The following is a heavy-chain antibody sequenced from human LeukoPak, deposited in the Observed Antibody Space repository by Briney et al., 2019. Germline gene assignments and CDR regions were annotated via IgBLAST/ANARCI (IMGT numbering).Heavy chain of an antibody. V-gene: IGHV3-33*06. J-gene: IGHJ4*02. D-gene: IGHD4-11*01. CDR2: IWSDGSNQ. Sequence: GKSLTLSCVASQFRFPFSHYGMHWVRQAPGRGLEWVAVIWSDGSNQYYADAVKGRFTISRDNSQNTVHLQMNSLRVDDTAVYFCAKDAQRGFDYSNSLEYWGQGTLVTVSS. CDR3: AKDAQRGFDYSNSLEY. CDR1: QFRFPFSHYG.